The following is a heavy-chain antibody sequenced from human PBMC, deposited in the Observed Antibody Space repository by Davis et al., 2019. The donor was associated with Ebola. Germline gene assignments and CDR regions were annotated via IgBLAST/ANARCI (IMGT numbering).Heavy chain of an antibody. CDR2: LNGDGSST. CDR3: ATCGFCVSSSGIDY. Sequence: GESLKTPCPASGFTFSSYWMYWVRQVPGKGLVCVSRLNGDGSSTTYADSVKGRFTISRDNSKHTLYLQMNSLGADDTAVYYCATCGFCVSSSGIDYRGQGTLVTVSS. V-gene: IGHV3-74*01. J-gene: IGHJ4*02. D-gene: IGHD6-19*01. CDR1: GFTFSSYW.